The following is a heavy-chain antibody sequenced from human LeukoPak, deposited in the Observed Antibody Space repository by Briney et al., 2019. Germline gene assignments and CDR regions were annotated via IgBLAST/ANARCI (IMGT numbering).Heavy chain of an antibody. J-gene: IGHJ4*02. D-gene: IGHD5-18*01. CDR1: GGSISSSSYF. V-gene: IGHV4-39*01. CDR3: ATFRPADTAMGPY. CDR2: IYYSGST. Sequence: PSETLSLTCTVSGGSISSSSYFWCWIRQPPGKGLEWIGSIYYSGSTYYNPSLMSRVTMSVDTSKSQFSLKLSSVTAADTAVYYCATFRPADTAMGPYWGQETLVTVSS.